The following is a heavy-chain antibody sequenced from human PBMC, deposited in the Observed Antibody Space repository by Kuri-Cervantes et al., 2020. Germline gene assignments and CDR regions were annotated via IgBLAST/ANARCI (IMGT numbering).Heavy chain of an antibody. J-gene: IGHJ4*02. V-gene: IGHV3-30*07. CDR2: ISYDGSNK. CDR3: AKGGNFDY. CDR1: GYTFISYA. Sequence: GGSLRLSCAGSGYTFISYAMHWVRQAPGKGLEWVAVISYDGSNKDYADSVKGRFTISRDNSKNTLYLQMNSLRAEDTAVYYCAKGGNFDYWGQGTLVTVSS. D-gene: IGHD2-15*01.